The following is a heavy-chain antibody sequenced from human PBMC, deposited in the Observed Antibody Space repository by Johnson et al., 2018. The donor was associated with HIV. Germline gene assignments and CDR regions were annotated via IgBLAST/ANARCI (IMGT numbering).Heavy chain of an antibody. CDR3: AREPLVPDGFDI. D-gene: IGHD6-13*01. J-gene: IGHJ3*02. CDR2: ISYDGSNK. Sequence: QVQLVESGGGLVQPGRTLRLSCAASGFTFNDYAMHWVREAPGKGLEWVAVISYDGSNKYYADSVKGRFTISRDNSKNTLYLQMKSLRAEDTAVYYCAREPLVPDGFDIWGQGTMVTVSS. CDR1: GFTFNDYA. V-gene: IGHV3-30*03.